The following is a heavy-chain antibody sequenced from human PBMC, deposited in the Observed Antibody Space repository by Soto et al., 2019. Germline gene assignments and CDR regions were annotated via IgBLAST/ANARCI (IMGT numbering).Heavy chain of an antibody. J-gene: IGHJ4*02. V-gene: IGHV3-74*03. CDR1: GFTFSRYY. Sequence: GGSLRLSCTASGFTFSRYYMQWVRQAPGKGLVWVSHINSDGTSTTLADSVKGRFTISRDNAKNTLYLQMNSLRVEATAMYYCVRDNYGVDYWGRGTLVTVSS. CDR3: VRDNYGVDY. D-gene: IGHD3-16*01. CDR2: INSDGTST.